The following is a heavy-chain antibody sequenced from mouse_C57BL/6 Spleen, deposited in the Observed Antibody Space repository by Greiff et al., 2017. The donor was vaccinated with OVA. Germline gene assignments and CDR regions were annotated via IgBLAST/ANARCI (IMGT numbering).Heavy chain of an antibody. J-gene: IGHJ4*01. CDR2: IWWDDDK. D-gene: IGHD1-1*01. CDR3: ARVPTVVAPYYAMDY. Sequence: QVTLKESGPGILQPSQTLSLTCSFSGFSLSTFGMGVGWIRQPSGKGLEWLAHIWWDDDKYYNPALKSRLTISKDTSKNQVFLKIANVDTADTATYYCARVPTVVAPYYAMDYWGQGTSVTVSS. CDR1: GFSLSTFGMG. V-gene: IGHV8-8*01.